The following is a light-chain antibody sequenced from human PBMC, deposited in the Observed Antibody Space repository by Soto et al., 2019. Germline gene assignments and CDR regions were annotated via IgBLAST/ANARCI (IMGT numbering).Light chain of an antibody. J-gene: IGLJ1*01. CDR3: SSYTSSSTLNV. CDR1: SSDVGCYNY. Sequence: QSALTQPASVSGSPGQSITISCTGTSSDVGCYNYVSWYQQHPGKAPKLMIYDVSNRPSGVSNRVSGSKSGNTASLTISGRQAEDEADYYCSSYTSSSTLNVFGTGTKVTVL. V-gene: IGLV2-14*01. CDR2: DVS.